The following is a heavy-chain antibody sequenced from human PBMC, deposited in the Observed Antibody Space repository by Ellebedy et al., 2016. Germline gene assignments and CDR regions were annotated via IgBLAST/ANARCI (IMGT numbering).Heavy chain of an antibody. CDR2: ISGDGDTT. J-gene: IGHJ4*02. CDR1: GFTFRNFF. V-gene: IGHV3-23*01. D-gene: IGHD4-17*01. CDR3: YYGHYSGY. Sequence: GGSLRLXCVASGFTFRNFFMSWVRQAPGGGLEWISTISGDGDTTFSADSVKGRFTISRDNSRYTLNLQMDSLTAADTAVYYCYYGHYSGYWGQGTLVTVSS.